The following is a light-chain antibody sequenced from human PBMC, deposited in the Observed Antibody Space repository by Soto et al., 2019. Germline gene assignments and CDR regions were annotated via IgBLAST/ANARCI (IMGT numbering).Light chain of an antibody. CDR3: QQYTNWPLT. CDR2: GAS. Sequence: EIVLTQSPATLSLSPGERATLSCMASQSVSSYLLWYQQKPGQAPRLLIYGASTRATGIPARFSGSGSGTEFTLTISSLQSEDFAVYYCQQYTNWPLTFGGGTKVDI. J-gene: IGKJ4*01. CDR1: QSVSSY. V-gene: IGKV3-15*01.